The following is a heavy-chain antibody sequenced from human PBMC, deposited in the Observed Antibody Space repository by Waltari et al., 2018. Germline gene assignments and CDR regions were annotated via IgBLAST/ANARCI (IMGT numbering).Heavy chain of an antibody. J-gene: IGHJ4*02. CDR2: IRYDGSNK. CDR1: GFTFSSYG. D-gene: IGHD3-22*01. CDR3: AKDHYYDSSGYPNYFDY. Sequence: QVQLVESGGGVVQPGGSLRLSCAASGFTFSSYGMPWVRQAPGKGLEWVAFIRYDGSNKYYADSVKGRFTISRDNSKNTLYLQMNSLRAEDTAVYYCAKDHYYDSSGYPNYFDYWGQGTLVTVSS. V-gene: IGHV3-30*02.